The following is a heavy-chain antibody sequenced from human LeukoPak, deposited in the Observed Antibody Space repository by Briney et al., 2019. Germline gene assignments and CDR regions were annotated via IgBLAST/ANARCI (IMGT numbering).Heavy chain of an antibody. V-gene: IGHV3-23*01. Sequence: PGGTLRLSCAASGFTFSSYGMSWVRQAPGKGLEWVSGISSSGGSTYYADSVMGRFTISRDISKNTLYLQMNSLRAEDTAVYYCAKGSVAAAGTFDYWGQGTLVTVSS. D-gene: IGHD6-13*01. CDR2: ISSSGGST. J-gene: IGHJ4*02. CDR3: AKGSVAAAGTFDY. CDR1: GFTFSSYG.